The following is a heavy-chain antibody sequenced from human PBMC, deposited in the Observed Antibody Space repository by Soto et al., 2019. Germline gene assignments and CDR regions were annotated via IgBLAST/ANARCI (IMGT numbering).Heavy chain of an antibody. CDR2: ITADGGGT. CDR3: AKDRGGSGWPGFGC. Sequence: GGSLEFCWAASRENFYISIITGFCKKPGKGLEWISTITADGGGTFYADSVKGRFTISRDNSKNTLYLQMDNLRAEDTALYYCAKDRGGSGWPGFGCWGQGIQVSGSS. CDR1: RENFYISI. J-gene: IGHJ4*02. D-gene: IGHD6-19*01. V-gene: IGHV3-23*01.